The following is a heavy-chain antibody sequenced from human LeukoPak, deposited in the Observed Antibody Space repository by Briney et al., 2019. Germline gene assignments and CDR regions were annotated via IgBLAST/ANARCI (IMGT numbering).Heavy chain of an antibody. D-gene: IGHD5-18*01. CDR1: GFTFSSYG. Sequence: GGSLRLSCAASGFTFSSYGMHWVRQAPGKGLEGVAVIWYDGSNKYYADSVKGRFTISTDNSKNTLYLQMNSLRAEDTAVYYCARDVDTAMVDYWGQGTLVTVSS. CDR2: IWYDGSNK. V-gene: IGHV3-33*01. CDR3: ARDVDTAMVDY. J-gene: IGHJ4*02.